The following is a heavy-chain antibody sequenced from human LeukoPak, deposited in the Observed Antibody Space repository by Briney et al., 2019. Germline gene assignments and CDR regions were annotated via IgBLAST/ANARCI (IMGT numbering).Heavy chain of an antibody. V-gene: IGHV3-30*02. CDR2: IRYDGSNK. D-gene: IGHD3-22*01. J-gene: IGHJ4*02. Sequence: GGSLRLSCAASGFTFSSYGMHWVRQAPGKGLEWVAFIRYDGSNKYYADSVKGRFTISRDNSKNSLYLQMNTLSAEDTAVYYCVASGYGYWGQGTLVTVSS. CDR1: GFTFSSYG. CDR3: VASGYGY.